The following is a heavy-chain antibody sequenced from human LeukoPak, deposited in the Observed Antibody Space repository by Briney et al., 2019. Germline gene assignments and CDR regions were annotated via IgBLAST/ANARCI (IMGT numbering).Heavy chain of an antibody. CDR2: IIPILGIA. CDR1: AGTSSSYA. CDR3: ARDQDGYNCFDY. D-gene: IGHD5-24*01. J-gene: IGHJ4*02. V-gene: IGHV1-69*04. Sequence: GASVQVSCKAAAGTSSSYAISWGRQAPGQAREWMGRIIPILGIANYAQKFQGRVTITADKSTSTAYMELSSLRSEDTAVYYCARDQDGYNCFDYWGQGTLVTVSS.